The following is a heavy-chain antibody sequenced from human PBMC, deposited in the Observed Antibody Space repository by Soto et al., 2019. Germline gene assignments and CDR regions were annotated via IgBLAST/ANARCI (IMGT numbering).Heavy chain of an antibody. D-gene: IGHD2-2*02. CDR2: ISSSSSYI. J-gene: IGHJ5*02. Sequence: EVQLVESGGGRVKPGGSLRLSCEASGFTFSSYSMNWVRQAPGKGLEWVSSISSSSSYIYYADSVKARFTISRDNAKNSLYLQMNSLRAEDTAVYYCARDTRYCSSTSCYTGRSNWFDPWGQGTLVTVSS. CDR3: ARDTRYCSSTSCYTGRSNWFDP. V-gene: IGHV3-21*01. CDR1: GFTFSSYS.